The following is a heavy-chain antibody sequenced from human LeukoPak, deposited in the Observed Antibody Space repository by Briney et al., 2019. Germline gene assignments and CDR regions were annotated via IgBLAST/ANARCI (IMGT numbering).Heavy chain of an antibody. CDR2: IYYSGST. J-gene: IGHJ4*02. CDR1: GGSISSHY. Sequence: SETLSLTCTVSGGSISSHYWSWIRQPPGKGLEWIGYIYYSGSTNYNPSLKSRVTISVDTSKNQFSLKLSSVTAADAAVYYCARGMKGYCSSTSCYNFDYWGQGTLVTVSS. D-gene: IGHD2-2*02. CDR3: ARGMKGYCSSTSCYNFDY. V-gene: IGHV4-59*11.